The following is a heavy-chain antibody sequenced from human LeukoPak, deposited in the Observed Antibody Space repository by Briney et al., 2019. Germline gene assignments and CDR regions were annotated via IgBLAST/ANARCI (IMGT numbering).Heavy chain of an antibody. CDR3: ARAPVATPSEFDY. CDR2: ISYGGRA. D-gene: IGHD5-12*01. CDR1: GDSISSGGYW. J-gene: IGHJ4*02. Sequence: SETLSLTCAVSGDSISSGGYWWSWIRQHPGKGPEWIGYISYGGRADYNPSLKSRVAISADTPKNQFSLKLSSTTAADTAVYYCARAPVATPSEFDYWGQGTLVTVSS. V-gene: IGHV4-31*11.